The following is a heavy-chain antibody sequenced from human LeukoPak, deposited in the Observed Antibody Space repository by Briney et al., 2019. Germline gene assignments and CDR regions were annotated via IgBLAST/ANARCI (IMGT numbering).Heavy chain of an antibody. Sequence: SETLSLTCTVSGGSISSYYWSWIRQPAGKGLEWIGRIYTSGSTNYNPSLKSRVTMSVGTSKNQFSLKLSSVTAADTAVYYCARVHIASGSGSYYNDAFDIWGQGTMVTVSS. V-gene: IGHV4-4*07. CDR3: ARVHIASGSGSYYNDAFDI. CDR2: IYTSGST. D-gene: IGHD3-10*01. J-gene: IGHJ3*02. CDR1: GGSISSYY.